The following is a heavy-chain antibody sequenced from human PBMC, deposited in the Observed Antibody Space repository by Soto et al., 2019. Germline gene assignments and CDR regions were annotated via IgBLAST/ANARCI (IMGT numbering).Heavy chain of an antibody. CDR1: GGSFSGYY. D-gene: IGHD4-17*01. CDR2: IHYSGST. J-gene: IGHJ4*02. Sequence: SETLSLTCAVYGGSFSGYYWGWIRQPPGKGLEWIGNIHYSGSTYYDSSLKSRVTISVDTSKNQFSLKLSSVTAADTAVDYSGRVDYGDYFDHGAQGTLVPFPS. CDR3: GRVDYGDYFDH. V-gene: IGHV4-34*01.